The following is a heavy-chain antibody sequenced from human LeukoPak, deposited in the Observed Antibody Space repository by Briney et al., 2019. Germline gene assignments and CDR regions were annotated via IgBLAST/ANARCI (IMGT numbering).Heavy chain of an antibody. CDR3: ARDRGRWLQFP. J-gene: IGHJ5*02. V-gene: IGHV3-9*01. CDR1: GFTFDDYA. Sequence: GGSLRLSCAASGFTFDDYAMPWVRHAPGKGLEWVSGISWNSGSIGYADSVKGRFTISRDNAKNTLYLQMNSLRAEDTAVYYCARDRGRWLQFPWGQGTLVTVSS. D-gene: IGHD5-24*01. CDR2: ISWNSGSI.